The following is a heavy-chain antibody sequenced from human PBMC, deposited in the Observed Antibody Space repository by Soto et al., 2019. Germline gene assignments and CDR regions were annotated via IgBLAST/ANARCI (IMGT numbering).Heavy chain of an antibody. D-gene: IGHD3-3*01. J-gene: IGHJ5*02. CDR1: GYIFTTTA. CDR3: ARGHADFWSGFHLFDP. V-gene: IGHV1-3*04. CDR2: MYTGTGNT. Sequence: GASVKVSCKASGYIFTTTAIHWVRQAPGQRLEWMGWMYTGTGNTKYSEKFQGRVTISRDTSANTAYLELRSLRSEDTAVYYCARGHADFWSGFHLFDPWGQGTLVTVSS.